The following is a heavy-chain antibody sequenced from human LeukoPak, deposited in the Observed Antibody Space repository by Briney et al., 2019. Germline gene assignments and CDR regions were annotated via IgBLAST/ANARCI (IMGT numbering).Heavy chain of an antibody. CDR2: INHSGST. J-gene: IGHJ4*02. Sequence: SETLSLTCAVYGGSFSGYYWSWIRQPPGKGLEWIGEINHSGSTNYNPSLKSRVTISVDTSKNQFSLKLSSVTAADTAVYYCARDREWNLLRGFFNFWGQGTLVTVSS. CDR3: ARDREWNLLRGFFNF. V-gene: IGHV4-34*01. D-gene: IGHD3-3*01. CDR1: GGSFSGYY.